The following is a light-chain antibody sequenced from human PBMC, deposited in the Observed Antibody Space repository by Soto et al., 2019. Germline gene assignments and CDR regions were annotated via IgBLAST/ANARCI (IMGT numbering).Light chain of an antibody. CDR2: DSX. J-gene: IGKJ1*01. V-gene: IGKV1-5*02. CDR3: QQYNSYAQWT. CDR1: LSISSW. Sequence: DIQMTQSPSTLTSSVGDSVTIIXRVRLSISSWLSWYQQRAGKXTKIMXXDSXSLESGVPSRFIGSGSGTEFTLTISSLQPDDFATYYCQQYNSYAQWTFGQGTKVDIK.